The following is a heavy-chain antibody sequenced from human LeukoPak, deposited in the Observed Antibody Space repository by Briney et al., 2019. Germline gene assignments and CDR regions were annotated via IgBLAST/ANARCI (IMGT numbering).Heavy chain of an antibody. Sequence: GESLKISCKGSGYSSTSYCIGWVRQMPGKGLEWTGIIYPGDSDTRYSPSFPGQVTISADKSSSTAYLQWSSLKASDTAMYYWARLGVFELGGDFDYWGQGTLVTVSS. CDR1: GYSSTSYC. J-gene: IGHJ4*02. CDR3: ARLGVFELGGDFDY. CDR2: IYPGDSDT. V-gene: IGHV5-51*01. D-gene: IGHD3-16*01.